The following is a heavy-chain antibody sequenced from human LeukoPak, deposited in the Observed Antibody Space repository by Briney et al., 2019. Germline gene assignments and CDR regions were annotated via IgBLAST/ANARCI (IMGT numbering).Heavy chain of an antibody. CDR2: ISYDGSNK. Sequence: TGRSLRLSCAASGFTFSSYGMHWVRLAPGKGLEWVAVISYDGSNKYYADSVRCRFTISRDNSKNTLYLQMNSLRAEDTAVYYCAKSWEQWLVRGFDYWGQGTLVTVSS. CDR3: AKSWEQWLVRGFDY. CDR1: GFTFSSYG. D-gene: IGHD6-19*01. V-gene: IGHV3-30*18. J-gene: IGHJ4*02.